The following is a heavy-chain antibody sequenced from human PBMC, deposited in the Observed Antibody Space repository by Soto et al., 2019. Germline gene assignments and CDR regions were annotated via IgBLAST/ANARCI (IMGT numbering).Heavy chain of an antibody. CDR1: GYNFSDYY. D-gene: IGHD2-8*02. Sequence: QVQLVQSAAEVKKPGASVKVSCKASGYNFSDYYIHWVRQAPGQGLEWLGWVSPKSGGTNYAQKFKGRVTMTRDTSSNTVDMDLSGLKSDDTAVFYCAREISGGGTLNWFDPWGQGPLVTVSS. J-gene: IGHJ5*02. V-gene: IGHV1-2*02. CDR2: VSPKSGGT. CDR3: AREISGGGTLNWFDP.